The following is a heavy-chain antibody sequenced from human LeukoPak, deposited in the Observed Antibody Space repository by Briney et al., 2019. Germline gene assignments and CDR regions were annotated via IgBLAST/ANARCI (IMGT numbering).Heavy chain of an antibody. CDR3: ARDLLGELSVWFDP. CDR1: GGSISSGSYY. V-gene: IGHV4-61*02. CDR2: IYTGGST. D-gene: IGHD3-10*01. J-gene: IGHJ5*02. Sequence: SETLSLTCTVSGGSISSGSYYWSWIRQPAGKGLEWIGRIYTGGSTNYNPSLKSRVTISVDTSKNQFSLKLSSVTAADTAVYYCARDLLGELSVWFDPWGQGTLVTVSS.